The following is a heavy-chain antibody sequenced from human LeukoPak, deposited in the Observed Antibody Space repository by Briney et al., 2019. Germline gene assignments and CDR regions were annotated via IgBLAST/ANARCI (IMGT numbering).Heavy chain of an antibody. V-gene: IGHV3-74*01. Sequence: PGGSLRLSCAASGFTFSNYWIHWVRQAPGKGLLWVSRINTGGIRTSYADSVKGQFTISRDNAESTGYLQMNSLSAEDTAVYYCAREVRWFGELSPSFDYWGQGTLVTVSS. D-gene: IGHD3-10*01. CDR1: GFTFSNYW. CDR2: INTGGIRT. CDR3: AREVRWFGELSPSFDY. J-gene: IGHJ4*02.